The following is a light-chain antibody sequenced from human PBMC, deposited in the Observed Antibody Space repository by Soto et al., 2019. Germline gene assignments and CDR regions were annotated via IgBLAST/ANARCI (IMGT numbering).Light chain of an antibody. CDR1: QSVSSSY. V-gene: IGKV3-20*01. Sequence: EIVLTQSPVTLSLSPGERATLSCRASQSVSSSYLAWYQQKPGQAPRLLIYGASSRATGIPDRFSRSGSGTDFTLIIRRLEPEDFAVYYCQQYGSSPPRTFGQGIKVDIK. CDR2: GAS. CDR3: QQYGSSPPRT. J-gene: IGKJ1*01.